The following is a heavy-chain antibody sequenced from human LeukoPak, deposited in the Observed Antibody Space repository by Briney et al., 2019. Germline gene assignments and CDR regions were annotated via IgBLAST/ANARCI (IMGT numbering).Heavy chain of an antibody. V-gene: IGHV3-23*01. D-gene: IGHD1-26*01. J-gene: IGHJ4*02. Sequence: GGSLRLSCTASGFTFSSYAMNWVRQAPGKGLEWVSGIGAGGTFTYYADSVKGRFTIFRDNSRNTLYLQMSSLRAEDTAVYYCAKDVGDWGQGTLVTVSS. CDR2: IGAGGTFT. CDR1: GFTFSSYA. CDR3: AKDVGD.